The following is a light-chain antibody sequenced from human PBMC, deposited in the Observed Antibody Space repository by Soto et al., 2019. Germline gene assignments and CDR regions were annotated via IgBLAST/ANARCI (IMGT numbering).Light chain of an antibody. Sequence: IVMTQSPATMSVSQGDRATPACRASQSVSSHLAWYQPKPGQAPRLLSYGASTRATGIPARFSGSGSGTEFTLTISSLQSEDFAVYYCQQYNNWPALTFGGGTKVDIK. J-gene: IGKJ4*01. CDR3: QQYNNWPALT. CDR1: QSVSSH. V-gene: IGKV3-15*01. CDR2: GAS.